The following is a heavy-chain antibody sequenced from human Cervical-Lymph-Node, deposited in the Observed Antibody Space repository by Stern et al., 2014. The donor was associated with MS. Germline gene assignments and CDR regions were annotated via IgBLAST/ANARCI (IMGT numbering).Heavy chain of an antibody. D-gene: IGHD2-2*02. CDR1: GYTFTDHY. CDR3: ARAVVSLGHCSSSSCYIGGPGFDP. J-gene: IGHJ5*02. CDR2: ISPNNGGK. Sequence: QVQLVQSGAEVEKPGASVKVSCEAFGYTFTDHYIHWIRQAPGQGLEWMGRISPNNGGKRYAQKFRGRVTMARDTSIRTAYMELTRLTSDDTAVYYCARAVVSLGHCSSSSCYIGGPGFDPWGQGTLVIVSS. V-gene: IGHV1-2*06.